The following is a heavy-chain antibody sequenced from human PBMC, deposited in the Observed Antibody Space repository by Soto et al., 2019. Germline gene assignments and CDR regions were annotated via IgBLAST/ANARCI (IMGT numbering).Heavy chain of an antibody. V-gene: IGHV3-30*18. CDR2: ISYDASNK. CDR3: AKRYYDILTGYSMDFDY. J-gene: IGHJ4*02. D-gene: IGHD3-9*01. Sequence: GGSLRLSCAASGFTFSSYGMHWVRQAPGKGLEWVAVISYDASNKYYTDSVKGRFTISRDNSKNTLYLQMNSLRAEDTAVYYCAKRYYDILTGYSMDFDYWGQGTLVTVSS. CDR1: GFTFSSYG.